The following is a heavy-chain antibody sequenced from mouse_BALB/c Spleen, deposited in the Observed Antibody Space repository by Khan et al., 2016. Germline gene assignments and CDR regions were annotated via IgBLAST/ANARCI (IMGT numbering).Heavy chain of an antibody. J-gene: IGHJ3*01. V-gene: IGHV1S135*01. Sequence: VQLQQSGPELVKPGASVKVSCKASGYSFIDYNMYWVKQSHGKSLEWIGYIDPYNGGNNYNQKFKDKATLTVDKSSSTAFMHLNSLTSEDSAVYYCAKDYYGSSYVTLFAYGGQGTLVTVSA. D-gene: IGHD1-1*01. CDR1: GYSFIDYN. CDR3: AKDYYGSSYVTLFAY. CDR2: IDPYNGGN.